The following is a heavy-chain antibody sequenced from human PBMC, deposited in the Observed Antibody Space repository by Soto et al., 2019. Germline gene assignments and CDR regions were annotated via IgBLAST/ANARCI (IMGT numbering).Heavy chain of an antibody. Sequence: QVQLVQSGAEVKKPGSSVKVSCKASGGTFSSYAISWVRQAPGQGLEWMGGIIPIFGTANYAQKFQGRVTITADESTSTGYMELSSLRSEDTAVYYCARPRGIAAAGTSRYDYGMDVWGQGTTVTVSS. J-gene: IGHJ6*02. V-gene: IGHV1-69*01. D-gene: IGHD6-13*01. CDR2: IIPIFGTA. CDR3: ARPRGIAAAGTSRYDYGMDV. CDR1: GGTFSSYA.